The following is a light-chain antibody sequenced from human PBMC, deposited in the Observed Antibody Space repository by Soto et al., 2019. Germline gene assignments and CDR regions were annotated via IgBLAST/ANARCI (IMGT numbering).Light chain of an antibody. CDR3: QQYGSSPIT. J-gene: IGKJ5*01. CDR2: DAY. CDR1: QSFRGL. Sequence: EVVLTQSPVTLSLSPGERATLSCRASQSFRGLLAWYQQKPGQAPRLLIYDAYNRATGIPPRFSGSGSGTDFTLTISSLEPEDSAVYYCQQYGSSPITFGQGTRL. V-gene: IGKV3-11*01.